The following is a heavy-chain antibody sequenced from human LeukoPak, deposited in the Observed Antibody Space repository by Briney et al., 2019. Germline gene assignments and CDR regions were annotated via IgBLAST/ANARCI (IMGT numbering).Heavy chain of an antibody. CDR2: ISDDTYTK. Sequence: GGSLRLSCAASGFTFSHLAMYWVRQAPGKGLECVSLISDDTYTKYYADSVKGRSIISRGNSKNMLYLQMNGLGTDDSALYYCTVATETTFDYWGQGSLVTVSS. CDR3: TVATETTFDY. J-gene: IGHJ4*02. CDR1: GFTFSHLA. D-gene: IGHD4-17*01. V-gene: IGHV3-30*04.